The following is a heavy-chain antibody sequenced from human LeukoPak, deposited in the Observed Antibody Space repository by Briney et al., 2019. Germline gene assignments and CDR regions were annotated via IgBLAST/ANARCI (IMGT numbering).Heavy chain of an antibody. CDR3: ARIVGDGYSDY. J-gene: IGHJ4*02. V-gene: IGHV2-70*04. Sequence: SGPALVKPTQTLTLTCTFSGFSLSTSGMRVSWIRQPPGKALEWLARIDWDDDKFYSTSLKTRFTISKDTSKNQVVLTMTNMDPVDTATYYCARIVGDGYSDYWGQGTLVTVSS. CDR2: IDWDDDK. CDR1: GFSLSTSGMR. D-gene: IGHD5-24*01.